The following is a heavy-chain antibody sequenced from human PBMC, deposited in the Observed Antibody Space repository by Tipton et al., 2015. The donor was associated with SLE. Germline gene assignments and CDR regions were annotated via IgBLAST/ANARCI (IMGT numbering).Heavy chain of an antibody. CDR1: GGSISSSNW. CDR3: VHYDGNGGSIDS. D-gene: IGHD1-20*01. Sequence: TLSLTCAVSGGSISSSNWWNWFRQPPGKGLEWIGEIQHSGRTNYNPSLKSRLTLSVDKSENQFSLKLNSVTAADTAFYYCVHYDGNGGSIDSGGQGAGVTVSA. V-gene: IGHV4-4*02. CDR2: IQHSGRT. J-gene: IGHJ4*02.